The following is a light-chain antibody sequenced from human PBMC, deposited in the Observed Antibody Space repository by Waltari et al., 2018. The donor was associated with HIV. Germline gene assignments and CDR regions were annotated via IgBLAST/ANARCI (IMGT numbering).Light chain of an antibody. CDR2: KDT. J-gene: IGLJ3*02. CDR3: QSLDTSNTWV. Sequence: SYELTQPPSVSVSPGQTARITCSGDGLPKQYAYWYQQKPGQAPGMVMYKDTERPSGIPERFSGSSSGTTVTLTISGVQEEDEADYHCQSLDTSNTWVFGGGTKLTVL. CDR1: GLPKQY. V-gene: IGLV3-25*03.